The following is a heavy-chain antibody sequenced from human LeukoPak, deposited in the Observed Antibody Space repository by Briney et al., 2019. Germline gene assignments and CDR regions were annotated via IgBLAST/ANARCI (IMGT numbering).Heavy chain of an antibody. CDR3: ARDEFSSSWSHY. J-gene: IGHJ4*02. CDR2: IKQDGSEK. V-gene: IGHV3-7*01. D-gene: IGHD6-13*01. Sequence: GGSLRLSCAASRFTFSSYWMSWVRQAPGKGLEWVANIKQDGSEKYYVDSVKGRFTISRDNAKNSLYLQMNSLRAEDTAVYYCARDEFSSSWSHYWGQGTLVTVSS. CDR1: RFTFSSYW.